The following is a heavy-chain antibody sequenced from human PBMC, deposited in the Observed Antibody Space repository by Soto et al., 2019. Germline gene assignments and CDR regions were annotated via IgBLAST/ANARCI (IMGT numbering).Heavy chain of an antibody. J-gene: IGHJ6*03. Sequence: SETLSLTCAVYGGSFSGYYWSWIRQPPGKGLEWIGEINHSGSTNYNPSLKSRVTISVDTSKNQFSLKLSSVTAADTAVYYCARGYVPAAMMSFRPRPNYYYYYYMDVWGKGTTVTVSS. CDR3: ARGYVPAAMMSFRPRPNYYYYYYMDV. D-gene: IGHD2-2*01. CDR2: INHSGST. V-gene: IGHV4-34*01. CDR1: GGSFSGYY.